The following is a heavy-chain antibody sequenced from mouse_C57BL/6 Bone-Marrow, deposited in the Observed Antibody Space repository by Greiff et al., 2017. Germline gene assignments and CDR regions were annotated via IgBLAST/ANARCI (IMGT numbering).Heavy chain of an antibody. CDR3: ARRITTPYYYAMDY. V-gene: IGHV1-26*01. CDR1: GYTFTDYY. Sequence: EVKLQQSGPELVKPGASVKISCKASGYTFTDYYMNWVKQSHGKSLEWIGDINPNNGGTSYNQKFKGKATLTVDKSSSTAYMELRSLTSEDSAVYYCARRITTPYYYAMDYWGQGTSVTVSS. D-gene: IGHD2-4*01. CDR2: INPNNGGT. J-gene: IGHJ4*01.